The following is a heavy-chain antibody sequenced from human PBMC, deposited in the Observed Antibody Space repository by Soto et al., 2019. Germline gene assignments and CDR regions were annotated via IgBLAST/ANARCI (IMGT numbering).Heavy chain of an antibody. CDR1: GYTFTHYY. CDR2: INPNGGIT. CDR3: ATSVNSAMAFDY. D-gene: IGHD5-18*01. J-gene: IGHJ4*02. V-gene: IGHV1-46*01. Sequence: QVQLVQSGAEVKKPGASVRVSCKASGYTFTHYYIHWVRQAPGQGLEWMGIINPNGGITTYAQKFRAGFSMTRDTSTSTVYLELSSLRSEDSVVYYCATSVNSAMAFDYWGQGTLVTVSS.